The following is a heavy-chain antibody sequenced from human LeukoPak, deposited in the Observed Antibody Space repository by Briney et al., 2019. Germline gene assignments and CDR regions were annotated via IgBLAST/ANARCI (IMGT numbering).Heavy chain of an antibody. Sequence: ASVKVSCKASGYTFTSYDINWVRQATGQGLEWMGWISGYNGNTNYAQKLQGRVTMTTDTSTSTAYMELSSLRSEDTAVYYCARSRSYYYDSSGHTGAFDIWGQGTMVTVSS. V-gene: IGHV1-18*01. CDR3: ARSRSYYYDSSGHTGAFDI. CDR1: GYTFTSYD. J-gene: IGHJ3*02. CDR2: ISGYNGNT. D-gene: IGHD3-22*01.